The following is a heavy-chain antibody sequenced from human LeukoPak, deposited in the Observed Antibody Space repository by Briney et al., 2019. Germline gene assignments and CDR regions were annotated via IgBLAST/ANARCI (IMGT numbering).Heavy chain of an antibody. CDR1: GGSIITSDHY. V-gene: IGHV4-39*07. D-gene: IGHD4-23*01. Sequence: SETLSLTCSVSGGSIITSDHYWGWVRQPPGKGLEWIGSIYYTGSTSTNPFFKSRVTLSVDTSKNQFSLNLTSVTAADTAVYYCARERYYYGGKTWFDPWGQGTLVTVSS. CDR2: IYYTGST. J-gene: IGHJ5*02. CDR3: ARERYYYGGKTWFDP.